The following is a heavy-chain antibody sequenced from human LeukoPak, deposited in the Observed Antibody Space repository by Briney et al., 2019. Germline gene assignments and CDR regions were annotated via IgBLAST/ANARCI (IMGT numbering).Heavy chain of an antibody. CDR2: INHNGST. CDR1: GGSFSGYH. J-gene: IGHJ4*02. CDR3: ARRQGGGFDY. V-gene: IGHV4-34*01. Sequence: SETLSLTCAVYGGSFSGYHWSWIRQPPGKGLEWLGEINHNGSTNYNPSLKSRVTISVDTSKNQFSLKLSSVTAADTAVYYCARRQGGGFDYWGQGTLVTVSS. D-gene: IGHD2-15*01.